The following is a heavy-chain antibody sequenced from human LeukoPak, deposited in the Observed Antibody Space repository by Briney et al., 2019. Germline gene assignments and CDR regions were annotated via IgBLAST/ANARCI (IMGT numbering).Heavy chain of an antibody. Sequence: PGGSLRLSCAASGFTVSSNYMSWVRQAPGKGLEWVANIKQDGSEKYYVDSVKGRFTISRDNAKNSLYLQMNSLRAEDTAVYYCAREPLHALDYWGQGTLVTVSS. CDR2: IKQDGSEK. J-gene: IGHJ4*02. CDR1: GFTVSSNY. CDR3: AREPLHALDY. V-gene: IGHV3-7*01.